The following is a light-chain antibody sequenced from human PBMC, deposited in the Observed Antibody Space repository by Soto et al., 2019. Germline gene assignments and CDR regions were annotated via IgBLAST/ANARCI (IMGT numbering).Light chain of an antibody. J-gene: IGKJ1*01. CDR2: LVS. CDR1: QSLLDSKGYNL. Sequence: IVLTPSPISLTVSRGVPASISCRSSQSLLDSKGYNLLEWYLQKPGQSPQLLIYLVSNRASGVPDRFSGSGSGTDFTLKISRVQAEDVGVYYCTQALQTPPTFGQGTKVDIK. CDR3: TQALQTPPT. V-gene: IGKV2-28*01.